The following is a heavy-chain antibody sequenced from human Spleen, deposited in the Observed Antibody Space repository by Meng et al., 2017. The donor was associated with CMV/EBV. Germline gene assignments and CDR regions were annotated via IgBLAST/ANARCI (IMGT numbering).Heavy chain of an antibody. CDR1: GDSISNYY. CDR2: IHHSGLT. Sequence: SETLSLTCSVSGDSISNYYWTWIRQSPGKGLEWIGYIHHSGLTNYNPSLRSRLTISVDTSKNQVSLTLSAVTAADTAVYYCAKDYSNFPYYYYGMDVWGQGTTVTVSS. J-gene: IGHJ6*02. D-gene: IGHD4-11*01. CDR3: AKDYSNFPYYYYGMDV. V-gene: IGHV4-59*01.